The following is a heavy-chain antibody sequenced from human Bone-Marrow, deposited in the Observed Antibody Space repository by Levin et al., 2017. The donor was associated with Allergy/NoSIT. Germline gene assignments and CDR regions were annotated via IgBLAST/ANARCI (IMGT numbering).Heavy chain of an antibody. V-gene: IGHV3-48*04. Sequence: LSLTCAASGFLFRSYSLNWVRQAPGKGLEWVSYISSSSNAIYYADSVKGRFTISRDNAKNSLYLQMNSLRAEDTAVYYCARDRYFGSGVDYWGQGTLVTVSS. D-gene: IGHD3-10*01. J-gene: IGHJ4*02. CDR1: GFLFRSYS. CDR3: ARDRYFGSGVDY. CDR2: ISSSSNAI.